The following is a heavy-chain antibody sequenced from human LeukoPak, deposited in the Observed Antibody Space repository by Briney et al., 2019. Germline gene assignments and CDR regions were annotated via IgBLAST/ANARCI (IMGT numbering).Heavy chain of an antibody. V-gene: IGHV1-2*02. CDR2: INPNSGGR. CDR3: ARGSTQVVTAILNYYYYGMDV. Sequence: ASVKVSCKASGYTFTGYYMHWVRQAHGQGLEWMGWINPNSGGRNYAQKFQGRVTMTRDTSISTAYMELSRLRSDDTAVYYCARGSTQVVTAILNYYYYGMDVWGQGTTVTVSS. J-gene: IGHJ6*02. D-gene: IGHD2-21*02. CDR1: GYTFTGYY.